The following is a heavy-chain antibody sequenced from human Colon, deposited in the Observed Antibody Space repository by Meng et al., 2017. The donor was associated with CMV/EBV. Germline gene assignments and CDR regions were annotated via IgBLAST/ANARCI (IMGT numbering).Heavy chain of an antibody. J-gene: IGHJ4*02. CDR1: GFTVSSNY. Sequence: GESLKISCAASGFTVSSNYMSWVRQAPGKGLEWVSVIYSGGSTYYADSVKGRFTISRDNSKNTVYLQINSLRADDTAVYHCAGGHFDYWGQGTLVTVSS. CDR2: IYSGGST. V-gene: IGHV3-53*01. CDR3: AGGHFDY.